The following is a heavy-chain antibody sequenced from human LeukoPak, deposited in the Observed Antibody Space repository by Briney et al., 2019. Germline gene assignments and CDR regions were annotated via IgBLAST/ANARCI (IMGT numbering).Heavy chain of an antibody. V-gene: IGHV4-38-2*01. CDR3: ARLRGDGYNWGVFYFDY. D-gene: IGHD5-24*01. J-gene: IGHJ4*02. CDR1: GYSISSGYY. Sequence: SETLSPTCAVSGYSISSGYYWGWIRQPPGKGLEWIGSIYHSGSTYYNPSLKSRVTISVDTSKNQFSLKLSSVTAADTAVYYCARLRGDGYNWGVFYFDYWGQGTLVTVSS. CDR2: IYHSGST.